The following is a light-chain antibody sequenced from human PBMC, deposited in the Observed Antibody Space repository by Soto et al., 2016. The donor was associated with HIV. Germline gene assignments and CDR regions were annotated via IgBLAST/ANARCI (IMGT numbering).Light chain of an antibody. CDR3: QAWDSSTGV. CDR1: KLWEKY. V-gene: IGLV3-1*01. CDR2: QDA. Sequence: SYELTQPPSVSVSPGQTARITCSGDKLWEKYVSWYQQKPGRSPVLVIYQDAMRPSGIPERFSGSNSGNTATLTISGTQTTDEADYYCQAWDSSTGVFGGGTELTVL. J-gene: IGLJ2*01.